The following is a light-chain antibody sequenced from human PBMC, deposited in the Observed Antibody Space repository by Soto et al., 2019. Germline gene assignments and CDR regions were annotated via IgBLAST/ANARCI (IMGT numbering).Light chain of an antibody. CDR3: LQYNNWPRT. J-gene: IGKJ1*01. Sequence: DIVMTQSPAALSVSPGESATLSCRASQTVSINLAWYQQKPGQAPRLLIYGASTRATGVPVRFSGGGSGTEFTLTIKSMQSEHLAVYYCLQYNNWPRTFGQGTKVDIK. CDR2: GAS. V-gene: IGKV3-15*01. CDR1: QTVSIN.